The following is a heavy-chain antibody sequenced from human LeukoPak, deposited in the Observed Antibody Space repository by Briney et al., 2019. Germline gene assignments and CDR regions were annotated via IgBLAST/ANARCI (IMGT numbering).Heavy chain of an antibody. J-gene: IGHJ6*02. D-gene: IGHD1-26*01. CDR1: GFTVSSNY. Sequence: GGSLRLSCAASGFTVSSNYMSWVRQAPGKGLEWVSVIYSGGNTYYADSVKGRFTISRDNSKNTLYLQMNSLRAEDTAVYYCARDFGGSYYYYYYGMDVWGQGTTVTVSS. V-gene: IGHV3-66*01. CDR3: ARDFGGSYYYYYYGMDV. CDR2: IYSGGNT.